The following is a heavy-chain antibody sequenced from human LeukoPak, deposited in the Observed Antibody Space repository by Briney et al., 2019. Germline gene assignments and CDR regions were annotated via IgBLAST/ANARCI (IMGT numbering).Heavy chain of an antibody. CDR2: INPNSGGT. D-gene: IGHD5-12*01. V-gene: IGHV1-2*04. Sequence: ASVTVSCKASGYTFTGYYMHWVRQAPGQGLEWMGWINPNSGGTNYAQKFQGWVTMTRDTSISTAYMELSRLRSDDTAVYYCAREAADTYSGYDYWGQGTLVTVSS. J-gene: IGHJ4*02. CDR1: GYTFTGYY. CDR3: AREAADTYSGYDY.